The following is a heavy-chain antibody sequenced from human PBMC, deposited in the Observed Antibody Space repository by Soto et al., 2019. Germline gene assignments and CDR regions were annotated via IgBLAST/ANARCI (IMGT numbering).Heavy chain of an antibody. V-gene: IGHV4-59*12. CDR1: GGSISSYY. D-gene: IGHD2-21*02. J-gene: IGHJ3*02. CDR3: ARVGCGGDCHNAFDI. CDR2: IYYSGST. Sequence: SETLSLTCTVSGGSISSYYWSWIRQPPGKGLEWIGYIYYSGSTYYNPSLKSRVTISVDTSKNQFSLKLSSVTAADTAVYYCARVGCGGDCHNAFDIWGQGTMVTVSS.